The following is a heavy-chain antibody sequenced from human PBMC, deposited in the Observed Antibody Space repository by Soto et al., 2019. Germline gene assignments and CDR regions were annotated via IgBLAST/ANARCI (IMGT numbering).Heavy chain of an antibody. Sequence: EVQLVQSGAEVKKPGESLKISCKGSGYSFTSYWIGWVRQMPGKGLEWMGIIYPGDSDTRYSPSFQGQVTISADKSIRTANLQWSSLKASDTAMYYCARLQRITGTKSPPTGGMDVWGQGTTVTVSS. CDR1: GYSFTSYW. CDR3: ARLQRITGTKSPPTGGMDV. V-gene: IGHV5-51*01. J-gene: IGHJ6*02. CDR2: IYPGDSDT. D-gene: IGHD1-20*01.